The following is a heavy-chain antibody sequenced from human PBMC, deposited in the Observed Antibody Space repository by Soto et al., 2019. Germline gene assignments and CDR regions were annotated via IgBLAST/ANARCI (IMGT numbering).Heavy chain of an antibody. CDR3: ARHQGPAAGNYGMDA. D-gene: IGHD6-13*01. Sequence: GGSLRLSCAASGFTFSSYSMNWVRQAPGKGLEWVASISSSSSYIYYADSVKGRFTISRDKAKNSLFLQMSSLRTEDSALYYCARHQGPAAGNYGMDAWGQGTTVTVSS. V-gene: IGHV3-21*01. J-gene: IGHJ6*02. CDR1: GFTFSSYS. CDR2: ISSSSSYI.